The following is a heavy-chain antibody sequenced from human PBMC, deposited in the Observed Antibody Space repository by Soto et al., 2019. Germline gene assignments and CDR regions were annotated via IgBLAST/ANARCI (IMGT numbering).Heavy chain of an antibody. CDR2: ISWNSGSI. Sequence: EVQLVESGGGLVQPGRSLRLSCAASGFTFDDYAMHWVRQAPGKGLEWVSGISWNSGSIGYADSVKGRFTISRDNAKNSLYLQMNSLRAEDTALYYCAKDRYSSSSCFDYWGQGTLVTVSS. CDR3: AKDRYSSSSCFDY. V-gene: IGHV3-9*01. D-gene: IGHD6-6*01. CDR1: GFTFDDYA. J-gene: IGHJ4*02.